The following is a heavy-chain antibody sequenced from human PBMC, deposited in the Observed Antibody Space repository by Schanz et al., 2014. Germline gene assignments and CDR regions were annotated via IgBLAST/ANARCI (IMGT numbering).Heavy chain of an antibody. D-gene: IGHD3-9*01. CDR1: GLLFSYYY. Sequence: VQLLESGGGLVQPGGSLRLSCAASGLLFSYYYMSGVRQAPGKGLEWVSRMIGSGSSVFYADSVKGRFTISRDNAKNSLFLQMNSLSAEDTAVYYCAYYDVLTGFDYWGQGTQVTVSS. J-gene: IGHJ4*02. V-gene: IGHV3-11*01. CDR2: MIGSGSSV. CDR3: AYYDVLTGFDY.